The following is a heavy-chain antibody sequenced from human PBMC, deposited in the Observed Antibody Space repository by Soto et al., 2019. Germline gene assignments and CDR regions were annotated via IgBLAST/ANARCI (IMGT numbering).Heavy chain of an antibody. CDR1: GFSLSTSGMR. V-gene: IGHV2-70*04. J-gene: IGHJ4*02. CDR3: ARMRSDYDSSGLDY. CDR2: IDWDEDR. D-gene: IGHD3-22*01. Sequence: SGPTLVNPTETLTLTCTFSGFSLSTSGMRVSWIRQAPGKALEWLARIDWDEDRFYSTSLKTRLTISKNTSKNQVVLTMTKMDPVDTATYYCARMRSDYDSSGLDYWGQGILVTVSS.